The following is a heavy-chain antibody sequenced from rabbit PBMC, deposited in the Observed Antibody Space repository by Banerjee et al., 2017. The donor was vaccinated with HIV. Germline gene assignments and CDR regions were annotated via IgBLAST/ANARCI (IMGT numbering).Heavy chain of an antibody. V-gene: IGHV1S45*01. CDR1: GFSFNNKYV. D-gene: IGHD4-1*01. CDR2: INGGSSGDT. J-gene: IGHJ4*01. CDR3: ARDLAGVIGWNFNL. Sequence: QEQLEESGGDLVKPEGSLTLTCTASGFSFNNKYVMCWVRQAPGKGLEWIGCINGGSSGDTYYASWAKGRFTISKTSSTTVTLQMTSLTAADTATYFCARDLAGVIGWNFNLWGPGTLVTVS.